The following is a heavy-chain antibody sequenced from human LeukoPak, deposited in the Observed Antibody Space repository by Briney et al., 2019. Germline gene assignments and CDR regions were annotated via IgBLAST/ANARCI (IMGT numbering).Heavy chain of an antibody. Sequence: GGSLRLSCAASGFTFSSYWMSWVRQAPGKGLEWVANIKQGGSEKNYLDSVKGRFTISRDNAKNSLYLQMNSLRAEDAAVFYCVRVGVWAAGRFWLDYWGQGTLVTVSS. D-gene: IGHD6-13*01. V-gene: IGHV3-7*01. CDR2: IKQGGSEK. CDR1: GFTFSSYW. CDR3: VRVGVWAAGRFWLDY. J-gene: IGHJ4*02.